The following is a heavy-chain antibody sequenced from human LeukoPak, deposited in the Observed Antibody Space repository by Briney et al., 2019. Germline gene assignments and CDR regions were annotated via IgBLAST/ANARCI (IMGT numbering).Heavy chain of an antibody. D-gene: IGHD3-22*01. CDR3: TRGGLFTYDSSGYPIDF. CDR1: GFTFTTYG. J-gene: IGHJ4*02. Sequence: GGSLRLSYEASGFTFTTYGMHWVRQAPGKGLEWVAIIWNDGSKQYYADSVKGRFTISRDTSKNTLFLQMNSLRAEDTAVYYCTRGGLFTYDSSGYPIDFWGQGTLVTVSS. V-gene: IGHV3-33*01. CDR2: IWNDGSKQ.